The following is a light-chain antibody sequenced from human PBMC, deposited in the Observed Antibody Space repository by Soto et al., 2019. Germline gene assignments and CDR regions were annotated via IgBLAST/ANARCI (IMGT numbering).Light chain of an antibody. V-gene: IGKV4-1*01. CDR1: QSVLYSSNNKNY. J-gene: IGKJ1*01. CDR3: QQYYSTPPM. CDR2: GAS. Sequence: DIVMTQSPDSLAVSLDERTTINCKSSQSVLYSSNNKNYLTWYQQKPGQPPKLLLYGASTRVSGVPGRFSGRRNGTDFSLTISSLQAEDVALYYCQQYYSTPPMFGQGTKVEIK.